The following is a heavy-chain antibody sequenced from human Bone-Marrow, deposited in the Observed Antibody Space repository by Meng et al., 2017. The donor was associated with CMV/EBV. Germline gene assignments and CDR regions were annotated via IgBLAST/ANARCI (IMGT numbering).Heavy chain of an antibody. J-gene: IGHJ3*02. D-gene: IGHD6-6*01. Sequence: GESLKISCAASGFTFSSYAMSWVRQAPGKGLEWVSAISGSGGSTYYADSVKGRFTISRDNSKNTLYLQMNSLRAKDTAVYYCARVGQRVRQQLVGATDAFDIWGQGTMVTVSS. V-gene: IGHV3-23*01. CDR1: GFTFSSYA. CDR3: ARVGQRVRQQLVGATDAFDI. CDR2: ISGSGGST.